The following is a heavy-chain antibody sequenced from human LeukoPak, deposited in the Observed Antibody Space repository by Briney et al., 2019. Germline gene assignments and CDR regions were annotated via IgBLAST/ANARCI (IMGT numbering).Heavy chain of an antibody. D-gene: IGHD1-26*01. Sequence: PSETLSLTCTVSGGSINSGSYYWSWIRQPAGKGLEWIGRIYRSGRTNYNPSLKSRVTISVDTSKNQFSLKLGSVTAADTAVYYCARDLGGTYSSANWFDPWGQGTLVTVSS. J-gene: IGHJ5*02. CDR1: GGSINSGSYY. CDR3: ARDLGGTYSSANWFDP. CDR2: IYRSGRT. V-gene: IGHV4-61*02.